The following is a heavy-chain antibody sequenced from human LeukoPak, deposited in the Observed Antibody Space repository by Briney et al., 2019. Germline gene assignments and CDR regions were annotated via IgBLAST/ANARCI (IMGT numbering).Heavy chain of an antibody. CDR3: VRREDYRGVGY. CDR1: CHTICSADY. J-gene: IGHJ4*02. D-gene: IGHD4-11*01. Sequence: PSETLSLTCAVSCHTICSADYWGWIRPPPGAGLEWIGSIYRSGSTYYNPSLTSRVTISVDTSKNQFSLKLSSVTAADTAVYYCVRREDYRGVGYWGQGTLVTVSS. CDR2: IYRSGST. V-gene: IGHV4-38-2*01.